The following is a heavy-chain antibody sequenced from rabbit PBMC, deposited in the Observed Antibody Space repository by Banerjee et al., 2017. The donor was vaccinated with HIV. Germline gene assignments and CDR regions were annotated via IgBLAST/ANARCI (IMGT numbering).Heavy chain of an antibody. Sequence: QSLEESGGALVKPGASLTLTCKASGFSFNSGYDMCWVRQAPGKGLEWIACINVATGKPVYATWAKGRFTISRTSSTTVTLRMTSLTAADTATYFCARDLVGVIGWNFYLWGPGTLVTVS. CDR2: INVATGKP. CDR1: GFSFNSGYD. V-gene: IGHV1S40*01. CDR3: ARDLVGVIGWNFYL. J-gene: IGHJ4*01. D-gene: IGHD1-1*01.